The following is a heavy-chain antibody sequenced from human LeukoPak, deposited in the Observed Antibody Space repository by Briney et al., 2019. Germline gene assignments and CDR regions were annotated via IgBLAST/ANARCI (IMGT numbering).Heavy chain of an antibody. J-gene: IGHJ6*02. CDR3: AKGIVVPAAIGPFYGMDV. V-gene: IGHV3-30*04. D-gene: IGHD2-2*02. Sequence: PGGSLRLSCAASGFTFSSYAMHWVRQAPGKGLEWVAVISYDGSNKYYADSVKGRFTISRDNSKNTLYLQMNSLRAEDTAVYYCAKGIVVPAAIGPFYGMDVWGQGTTVTVSS. CDR1: GFTFSSYA. CDR2: ISYDGSNK.